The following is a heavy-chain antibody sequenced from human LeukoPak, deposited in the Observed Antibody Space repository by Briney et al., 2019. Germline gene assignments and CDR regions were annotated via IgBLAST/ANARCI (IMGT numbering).Heavy chain of an antibody. CDR2: IKQDGSEK. J-gene: IGHJ4*02. CDR3: ARNIVGATSWGDFDY. V-gene: IGHV3-7*01. Sequence: GGSLRLSCADPGFTFSSHWMSWVRQAPGKGLEWVANIKQDGSEKYYVESVKGRFTISRDNAKNSLYLQMNSLRAEDTAVYYCARNIVGATSWGDFDYWGQGTLVTVSS. CDR1: GFTFSSHW. D-gene: IGHD1-26*01.